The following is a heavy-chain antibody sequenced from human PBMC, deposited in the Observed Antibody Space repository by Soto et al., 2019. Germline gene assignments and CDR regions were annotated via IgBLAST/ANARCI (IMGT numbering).Heavy chain of an antibody. CDR3: AKDLAVALGPIDY. J-gene: IGHJ4*02. CDR1: GFTFSSYG. D-gene: IGHD6-19*01. CDR2: ISYDGSNK. V-gene: IGHV3-30*18. Sequence: QVQLVESGGGVVQPGRSLRLSCAASGFTFSSYGMHWVRQAPGKGLEWVAVISYDGSNKYYADSVKGRFTISRDNSKNTLYLQMNSLRAEDTAVYYCAKDLAVALGPIDYWGQGTLVTVSS.